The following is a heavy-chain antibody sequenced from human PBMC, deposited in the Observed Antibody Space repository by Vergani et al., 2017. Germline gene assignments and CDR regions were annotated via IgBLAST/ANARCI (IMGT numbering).Heavy chain of an antibody. Sequence: QVQLVQSGAEVKKPGASVKVSCKASGYTFTGYYMHWVRQAPGQGLEWMGWINPNSGGTNYAQKFQGRVTMTRDTSISTAYMELSRLRSNATAVYYCARGEKYYDFWSGYFSGIARGWFDPWGQGTLVTVSS. CDR1: GYTFTGYY. J-gene: IGHJ5*02. V-gene: IGHV1-2*02. CDR3: ARGEKYYDFWSGYFSGIARGWFDP. D-gene: IGHD3-3*01. CDR2: INPNSGGT.